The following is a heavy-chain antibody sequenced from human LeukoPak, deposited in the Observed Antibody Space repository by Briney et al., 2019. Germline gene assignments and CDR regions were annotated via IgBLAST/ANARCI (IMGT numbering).Heavy chain of an antibody. CDR2: MYYRGNT. J-gene: IGHJ4*02. CDR1: GGSISTITYY. V-gene: IGHV4-39*07. Sequence: KPSETLSLTCTVSGGSISTITYYWGWIRQPPGKGLEWVGHMYYRGNTFYNPSLKSRVTISVDTSKNQFSLKLRSVTAADTAVYYCARGMSSGWADWGQGTLVTVSS. CDR3: ARGMSSGWAD. D-gene: IGHD6-19*01.